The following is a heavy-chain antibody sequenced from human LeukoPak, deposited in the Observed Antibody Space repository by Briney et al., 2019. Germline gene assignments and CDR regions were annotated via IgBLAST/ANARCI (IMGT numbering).Heavy chain of an antibody. D-gene: IGHD6-19*01. CDR3: ARDGGFPPSPGSGWYEDWFDP. CDR2: INPNSGGT. J-gene: IGHJ5*02. Sequence: ASVKVSCKASGYTFTGYYMHWVRQAPGQGLEWMGWINPNSGGTNYAQKFQGRVTMTRDTSISTAYMELSRLRSDDTAVYYCARDGGFPPSPGSGWYEDWFDPWGQGTLVTVSS. CDR1: GYTFTGYY. V-gene: IGHV1-2*02.